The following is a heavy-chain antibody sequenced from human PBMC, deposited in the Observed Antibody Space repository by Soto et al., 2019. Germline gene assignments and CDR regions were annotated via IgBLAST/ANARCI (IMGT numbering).Heavy chain of an antibody. D-gene: IGHD6-19*01. V-gene: IGHV5-51*01. CDR1: GYNFTSYW. CDR3: ASYGRSSYSSGWYYFDY. Sequence: GASLKISCKTSGYNFTSYWIGWVRQMPGKGMEWMGNIYPYDSDTRYSPSCQGQVTISADTSITTAYLQWVSLRSEDTAVYYCASYGRSSYSSGWYYFDYWGQGTLVTVSS. CDR2: IYPYDSDT. J-gene: IGHJ4*02.